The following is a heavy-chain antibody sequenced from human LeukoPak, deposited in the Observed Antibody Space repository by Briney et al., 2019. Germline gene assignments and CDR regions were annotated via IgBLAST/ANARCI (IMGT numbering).Heavy chain of an antibody. V-gene: IGHV3-21*01. J-gene: IGHJ3*02. D-gene: IGHD3-16*01. CDR1: GFTFSSYS. Sequence: PGGSLRLSCAASGFTFSSYSMNWVRQAPGKGLEWVSSISSSSNYIYYADSVKGRFTISRDNAKNSLYLQMNSLRAEDAAVYYCARVWGSDAFDIWGQGTMVTVSS. CDR2: ISSSSNYI. CDR3: ARVWGSDAFDI.